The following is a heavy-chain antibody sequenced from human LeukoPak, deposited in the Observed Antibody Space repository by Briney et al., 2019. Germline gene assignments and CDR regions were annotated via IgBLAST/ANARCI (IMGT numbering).Heavy chain of an antibody. CDR1: GFTFSSYA. CDR2: ISYDGSNK. Sequence: PGGSLRLSCAASGFTFSSYAMHWVRKAPGKVLEWVAVISYDGSNKYYADSVKGRFTISRDNSKNTLYLQMNSLRAEDTAVYYCARDEDSSGWYTSGGMDAWGQGTTVTVSS. V-gene: IGHV3-30*01. D-gene: IGHD6-19*01. J-gene: IGHJ6*02. CDR3: ARDEDSSGWYTSGGMDA.